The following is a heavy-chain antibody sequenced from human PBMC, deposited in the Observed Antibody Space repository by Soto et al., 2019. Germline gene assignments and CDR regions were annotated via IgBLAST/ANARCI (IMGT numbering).Heavy chain of an antibody. V-gene: IGHV3-30-3*01. CDR3: ARDLSPGAGYGMAV. CDR1: GFTFSSYA. D-gene: IGHD1-26*01. CDR2: ISYDGSNK. J-gene: IGHJ6*02. Sequence: QVQLVESGGGVVQPGRSLRLSCAASGFTFSSYAMHWVRQAPGKGLEWVAVISYDGSNKYYADSVKGRFTISRDNSKNTLYLQMNSLRAEDTAVYYCARDLSPGAGYGMAVWGQGTTVTVSS.